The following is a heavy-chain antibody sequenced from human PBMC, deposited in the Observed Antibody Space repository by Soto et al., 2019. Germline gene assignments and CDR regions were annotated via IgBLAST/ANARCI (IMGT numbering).Heavy chain of an antibody. V-gene: IGHV4-4*02. CDR3: ARGGRWLFDY. J-gene: IGHJ4*02. CDR2: IYHTGNT. CDR1: GGSISTDNW. Sequence: QVQLEESGPGLVKPSGTLSLTCAVSGGSISTDNWWSWVRQPPGKGLEWVGEIYHTGNTNYNPSLNSRLTISIDKSKDQLSLDVTFVTAADTAVYYCARGGRWLFDYWGQGARVNVSS. D-gene: IGHD6-19*01.